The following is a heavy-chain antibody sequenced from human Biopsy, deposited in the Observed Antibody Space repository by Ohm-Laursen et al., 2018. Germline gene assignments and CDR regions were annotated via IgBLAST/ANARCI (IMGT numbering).Heavy chain of an antibody. CDR1: GFTFSSYW. Sequence: GSLRLSCAASGFTFSSYWMSWVRQAPGKGLEWVANINPDGSEKYYADSVKGRFTISRDNAKNSLYLQMSSLRAEDTAIYYCARDIVTGVDYLDDWGQGTLVTVSS. CDR2: INPDGSEK. CDR3: ARDIVTGVDYLDD. V-gene: IGHV3-7*01. J-gene: IGHJ4*02. D-gene: IGHD7-27*01.